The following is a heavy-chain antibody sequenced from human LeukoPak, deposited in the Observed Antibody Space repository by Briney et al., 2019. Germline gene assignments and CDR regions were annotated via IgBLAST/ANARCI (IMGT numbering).Heavy chain of an antibody. CDR2: IWYDGSNK. V-gene: IGHV3-33*01. D-gene: IGHD3-22*01. Sequence: GKALRLSCAASGFTFSSYGMHWVRQAPGKGLEWVAGIWYDGSNKNYADSVKGRFTISRDNSKNTLYLQMNGLTVEDTAVYSCARARNDYDSNGFSALEYWGQGTLVTVSS. J-gene: IGHJ4*02. CDR1: GFTFSSYG. CDR3: ARARNDYDSNGFSALEY.